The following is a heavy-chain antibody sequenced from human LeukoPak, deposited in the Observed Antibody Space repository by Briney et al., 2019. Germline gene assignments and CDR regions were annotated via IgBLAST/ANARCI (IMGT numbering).Heavy chain of an antibody. CDR3: ARGRPTNYCSSTSCYTKSKYYYYYMDV. J-gene: IGHJ6*03. V-gene: IGHV4-34*01. CDR1: GGSFSGYY. Sequence: SETLSLTCAVYGGSFSGYYWSWIRQPPGKGLEWIGEINHSGSTNYNPSLKSRVTISVDTSKNQFSLKLSSVTAADTAVYYCARGRPTNYCSSTSCYTKSKYYYYYMDVWGKGTTVTVSS. CDR2: INHSGST. D-gene: IGHD2-2*02.